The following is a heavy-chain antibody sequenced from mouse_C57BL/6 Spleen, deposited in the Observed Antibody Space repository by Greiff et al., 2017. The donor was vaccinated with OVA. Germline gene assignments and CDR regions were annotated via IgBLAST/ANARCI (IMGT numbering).Heavy chain of an antibody. CDR3: ARTYGSSYYFDY. CDR1: GYTFTDYA. J-gene: IGHJ2*01. Sequence: QVQLQQSGPELVRPGVSVKISCKGSGYTFTDYAMHWVKQSHAKSLEWIGVISTYYGDASYNQKFKDKATMTVDTSSSTAYMELARLTSADSAVYYCARTYGSSYYFDYWGQGTTLTVSS. CDR2: ISTYYGDA. D-gene: IGHD1-1*01. V-gene: IGHV1-67*01.